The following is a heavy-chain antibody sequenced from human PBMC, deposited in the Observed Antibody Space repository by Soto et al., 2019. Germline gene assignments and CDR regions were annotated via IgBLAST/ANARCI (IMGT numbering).Heavy chain of an antibody. CDR2: IYYSGST. V-gene: IGHV4-59*01. J-gene: IGHJ4*02. Sequence: SETLSLTCTVSGGSISSYYLSWIRQPPGKGLEWIGYIYYSGSTNYNPSLKSRVTISVDTSKNQFSLKLSSVTAAETSVYYCARTDYGDYQGIDYWGRGTLVTVSS. CDR1: GGSISSYY. CDR3: ARTDYGDYQGIDY. D-gene: IGHD4-17*01.